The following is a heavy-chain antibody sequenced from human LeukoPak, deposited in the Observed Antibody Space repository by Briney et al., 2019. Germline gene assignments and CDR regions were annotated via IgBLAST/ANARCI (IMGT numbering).Heavy chain of an antibody. Sequence: ASVKVSCKASGYTFTGYYMHWVRQAPGQGLEWMGWINPNSGGTNYAQKFQGRVTMTRDTSISTAYMELSRLRSDDTAVYYCARDAEYYGSETASPADYWGQGTLVTVSS. J-gene: IGHJ4*02. CDR2: INPNSGGT. D-gene: IGHD3-10*01. CDR3: ARDAEYYGSETASPADY. CDR1: GYTFTGYY. V-gene: IGHV1-2*02.